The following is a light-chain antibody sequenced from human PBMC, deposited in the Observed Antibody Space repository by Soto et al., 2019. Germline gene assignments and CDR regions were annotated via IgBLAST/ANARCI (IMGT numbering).Light chain of an antibody. Sequence: DIQMTQSPSTLSASVGDRVTITCRASQSISSWLAWYQQKPGRAPKLLIHKASSLESGVPSRFSGSESGTEFTLTISSLQPDDFATYYCQQYNYYPLTFGQGTKVDIK. J-gene: IGKJ1*01. CDR2: KAS. V-gene: IGKV1-5*03. CDR1: QSISSW. CDR3: QQYNYYPLT.